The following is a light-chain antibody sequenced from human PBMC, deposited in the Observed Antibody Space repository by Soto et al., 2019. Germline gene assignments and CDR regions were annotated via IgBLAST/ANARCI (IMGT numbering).Light chain of an antibody. J-gene: IGKJ5*01. Sequence: EIVMTQSPATLSVSPGERATLSCRASQSVSSNLAWYQQKPGQAPRLLIYGASTRATGIPDRFSGGGSGTEFTLTISSLQSEDFVVYYCQQYNSWPPITFGQGTRLEIK. CDR2: GAS. V-gene: IGKV3-15*01. CDR1: QSVSSN. CDR3: QQYNSWPPIT.